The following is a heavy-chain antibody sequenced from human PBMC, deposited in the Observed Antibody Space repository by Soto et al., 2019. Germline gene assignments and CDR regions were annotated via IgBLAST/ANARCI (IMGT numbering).Heavy chain of an antibody. D-gene: IGHD3-3*01. CDR2: ISSSGGST. CDR1: GFTFPSYA. Sequence: GGSLRLSCAASGFTFPSYAMNWVRQAPGKGLEWVSTISSSGGSTYYAVSVKGRFAISRDNSKDTLYLQMSSLTADDTAVYYCAKASRAYDFASGAFDIWGQGTVVTVSS. CDR3: AKASRAYDFASGAFDI. V-gene: IGHV3-23*01. J-gene: IGHJ3*02.